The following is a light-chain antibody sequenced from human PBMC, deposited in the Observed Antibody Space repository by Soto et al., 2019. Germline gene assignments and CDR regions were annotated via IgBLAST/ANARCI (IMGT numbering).Light chain of an antibody. CDR3: QQYESYPYT. Sequence: DIQMTQSPSSVSASVGHRVTITCRASQGISSWLAWYQQKPGKAPKLLIYAASDLASGVSSRFSGSGSGAEFTLTISSLQADDFATYYCQQYESYPYTFGRGTRLEIK. V-gene: IGKV1-12*02. CDR2: AAS. J-gene: IGKJ2*01. CDR1: QGISSW.